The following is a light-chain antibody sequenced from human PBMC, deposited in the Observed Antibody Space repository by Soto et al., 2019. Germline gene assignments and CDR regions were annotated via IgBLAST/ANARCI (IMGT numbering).Light chain of an antibody. Sequence: EIVLTQSPGTLSLSPGERATLSCRASQSVSSSYLAWYQQKPGQAPRLLIYGASIRATGIPDRFSGSGSGTDFTLTIIRLEPEDFAVYYCQQYGSSPLFGQGTKLEIK. V-gene: IGKV3-20*01. J-gene: IGKJ2*01. CDR3: QQYGSSPL. CDR2: GAS. CDR1: QSVSSSY.